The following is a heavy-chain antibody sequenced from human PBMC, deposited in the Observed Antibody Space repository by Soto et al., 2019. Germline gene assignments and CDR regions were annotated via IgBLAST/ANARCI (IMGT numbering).Heavy chain of an antibody. D-gene: IGHD5-18*01. V-gene: IGHV3-21*06. CDR2: ITSSSTYI. J-gene: IGHJ4*02. CDR3: ARDLLEGYGHARQPDY. CDR1: GFTSRADS. Sequence: HGGSLGLACIASGFTSRADSMNWIRLAPVQGLEWVSSITSSSTYIYYTRSVEGRFTISRDDAKNSLHLQMNSLGAEDTAVYYCARDLLEGYGHARQPDYWGQGTLVTGSS.